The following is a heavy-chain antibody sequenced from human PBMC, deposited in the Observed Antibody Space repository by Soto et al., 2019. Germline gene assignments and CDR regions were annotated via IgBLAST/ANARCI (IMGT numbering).Heavy chain of an antibody. CDR1: GYTFTSYD. V-gene: IGHV1-8*01. CDR3: ARERGCSGGSCYFFDY. J-gene: IGHJ4*02. CDR2: MNPNSGNT. D-gene: IGHD2-15*01. Sequence: QVQLVQSGAEVKKPGASVKVSCKASGYTFTSYDINWVRQATGQGLEGMGWMNPNSGNTAYAQKFQGRVTMTRNTSISTAYMELSSLRSEDTAVYYCARERGCSGGSCYFFDYWGQGTLVTVSS.